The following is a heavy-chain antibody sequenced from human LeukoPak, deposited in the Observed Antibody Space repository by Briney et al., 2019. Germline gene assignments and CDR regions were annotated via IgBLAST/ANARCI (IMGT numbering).Heavy chain of an antibody. J-gene: IGHJ4*02. CDR3: AASVTTPGGFDY. CDR2: VANRADGGRA. Sequence: GSLRLSCAASGFTFNNAYIGWVRQAPGKGLEWVARVANRADGGRAEYITPVQGRFTISRDDSKDTLYLQMNSLKTEDTAVYYCAASVTTPGGFDYWGQGTLVTVSS. V-gene: IGHV3-15*04. CDR1: GFTFNNAY. D-gene: IGHD1/OR15-1a*01.